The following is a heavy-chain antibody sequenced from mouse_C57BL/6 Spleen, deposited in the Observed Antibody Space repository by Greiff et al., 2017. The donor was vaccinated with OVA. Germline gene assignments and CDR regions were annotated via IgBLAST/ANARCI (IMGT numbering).Heavy chain of an antibody. CDR1: GYTFTDYE. J-gene: IGHJ3*01. CDR2: IDPETGGT. Sequence: QVQLQQSGAELVRPGASVTLSCKASGYTFTDYEMHWVKQTPVHGLEWIGAIDPETGGTAYNQKFKGKAILTADKSSSTAYMELRSLTSEDSAVDYCTRAREYEGWCAYWGQGTLVTVSA. V-gene: IGHV1-15*01. D-gene: IGHD2-14*01. CDR3: TRAREYEGWCAY.